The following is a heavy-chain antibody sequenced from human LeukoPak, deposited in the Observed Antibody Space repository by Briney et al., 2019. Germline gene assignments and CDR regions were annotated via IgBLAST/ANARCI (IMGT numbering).Heavy chain of an antibody. CDR1: VFTFSSYW. CDR2: IISDGSNT. CDR3: VRNSYDSSGYYDY. Sequence: PGGSLRLSCAASVFTFSSYWMHWVRQAPGKGLVWVSRIISDGSNTTYADSVKGRFTISRDNAKNTLYLQMSSLRAEDTAVYYCVRNSYDSSGYYDYWGQGTLVTVSS. D-gene: IGHD3-22*01. J-gene: IGHJ4*02. V-gene: IGHV3-74*01.